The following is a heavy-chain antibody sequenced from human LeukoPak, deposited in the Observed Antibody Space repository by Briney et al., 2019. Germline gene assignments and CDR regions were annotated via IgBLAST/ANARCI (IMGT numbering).Heavy chain of an antibody. J-gene: IGHJ4*02. V-gene: IGHV4-4*02. CDR1: GGSVSSTNW. CDR2: IYHSGST. D-gene: IGHD6-13*01. Sequence: RPSETLSLTCAVSGGSVSSTNWWSWVRQPPGKGLEWIGEIYHSGSTNYNPSLKSRVTISVDTSKNQFSLKLSSVTAADTAVYYCARGSSSWYTRRLVGSDFDYWGQGTLVTVSS. CDR3: ARGSSSWYTRRLVGSDFDY.